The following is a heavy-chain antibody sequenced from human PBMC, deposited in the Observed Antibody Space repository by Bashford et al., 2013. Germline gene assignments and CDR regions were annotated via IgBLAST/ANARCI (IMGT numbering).Heavy chain of an antibody. CDR1: GYIFTAYY. CDR2: INADSGGT. D-gene: IGHD5-24*01. V-gene: IGHV1-2*02. Sequence: ASVKVSCKASGYIFTAYYMHWVRQAPGQGLEWMGWINADSGGTHYAQKFQGRVTMTRDTSISTAYMDLSSLNSDDTAVYFCAKSREGYNHLYYYGMDVWGQGTTVTVSS. CDR3: AKSREGYNHLYYYGMDV. J-gene: IGHJ6*02.